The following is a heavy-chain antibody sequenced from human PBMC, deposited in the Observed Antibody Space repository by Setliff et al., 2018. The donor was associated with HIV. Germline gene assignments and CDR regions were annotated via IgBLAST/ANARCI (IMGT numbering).Heavy chain of an antibody. CDR3: ARDVGVYDYVWGSYRQSGFDY. D-gene: IGHD3-16*02. J-gene: IGHJ4*02. CDR1: GGSISSGGYY. CDR2: IYYSGST. Sequence: SETLSLTCTVSGGSISSGGYYWSWIRQHPGKGLERIGYIYYSGSTYYNPSLKSRVTISVDTSKNQFSLKLSSVTAADTAVYYCARDVGVYDYVWGSYRQSGFDYWGQGTLVTVSS. V-gene: IGHV4-31*03.